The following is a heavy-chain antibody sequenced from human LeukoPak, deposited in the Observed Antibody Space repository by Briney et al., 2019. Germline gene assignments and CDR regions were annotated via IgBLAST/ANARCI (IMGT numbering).Heavy chain of an antibody. D-gene: IGHD3-3*01. CDR3: ATTEAYYDFWSGSRDIDY. CDR2: FDPEDGET. CDR1: GYTLTELS. J-gene: IGHJ4*02. Sequence: ASVKVSCKVSGYTLTELSMHWVRQAPGKGLEWMGGFDPEDGETIYAQKFQGRVTMTEDTSTDTAYMELSSLRSEDTAVYYCATTEAYYDFWSGSRDIDYWGQGTLVTVSS. V-gene: IGHV1-24*01.